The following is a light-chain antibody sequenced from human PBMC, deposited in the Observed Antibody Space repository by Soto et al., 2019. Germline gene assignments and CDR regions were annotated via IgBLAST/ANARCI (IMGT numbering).Light chain of an antibody. J-gene: IGLJ3*02. CDR3: CSYAGTYNFWV. CDR2: DVS. Sequence: QSALPRPRSVSGSPGQSVTISCTGTNSDIGGYNYVSWYQQHPGKAPKVMIYDVSRRPSGVPDRFSGSKSGNTASLTISGLQAEDEADYYCCSYAGTYNFWVFGGGTKLTVL. V-gene: IGLV2-11*02. CDR1: NSDIGGYNY.